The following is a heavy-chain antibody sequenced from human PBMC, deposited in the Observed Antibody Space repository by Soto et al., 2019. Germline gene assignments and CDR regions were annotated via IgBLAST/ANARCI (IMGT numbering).Heavy chain of an antibody. CDR3: ARDRNWGNMELSF. V-gene: IGHV1-3*01. Sequence: ASVKVSCKASGYTFPTYAIHWVRQAPGQRLEWMGWINGGNGNTKYSRRFQGRVTITRDTPATTAYMELNSLRSEDTAVYYCARDRNWGNMELSFWGQGTLVTVSS. CDR1: GYTFPTYA. CDR2: INGGNGNT. J-gene: IGHJ4*02. D-gene: IGHD3-16*01.